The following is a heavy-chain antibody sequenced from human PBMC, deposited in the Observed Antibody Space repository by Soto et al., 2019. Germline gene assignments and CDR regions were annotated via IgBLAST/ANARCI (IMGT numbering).Heavy chain of an antibody. Sequence: SETLSLTCTVSGGSISSSSYYWGWIRRPPGKGLEWIGSIYYSGSTYYNPSLKSRVTISVDTSKNQFSLKLSSVTAADTAVYYCARHVDLDYAYYYYGMDVWGQGTTVTVSS. CDR1: GGSISSSSYY. CDR3: ARHVDLDYAYYYYGMDV. D-gene: IGHD4-17*01. CDR2: IYYSGST. V-gene: IGHV4-39*01. J-gene: IGHJ6*02.